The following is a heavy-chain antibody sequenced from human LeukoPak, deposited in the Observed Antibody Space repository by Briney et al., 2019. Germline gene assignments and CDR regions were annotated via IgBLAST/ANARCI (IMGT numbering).Heavy chain of an antibody. CDR2: VYYTGST. CDR1: GGSISSSSYY. CDR3: ASNTGTVFDY. V-gene: IGHV4-61*05. Sequence: SETLSLTCTVSGGSISSSSYYWGWIRQPPGKGLEWIGYVYYTGSTEYNPSLRSRVTISLEMSKHQFSLNLTSVTAADTAVYYCASNTGTVFDYWGQGALVTVSS. J-gene: IGHJ4*02. D-gene: IGHD7-27*01.